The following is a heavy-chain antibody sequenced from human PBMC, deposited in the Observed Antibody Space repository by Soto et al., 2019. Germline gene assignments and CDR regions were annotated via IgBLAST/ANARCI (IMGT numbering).Heavy chain of an antibody. CDR1: GCTFSSYS. J-gene: IGHJ6*03. Sequence: GGSLRLSCAASGCTFSSYSMNWVSQAPGKGLEWVSYISSSSSTIYYADSVKGRFTISRDNAKNSLYLQMKSLRAEDTAADYYARGDRSSSSCKYYYYYYMDVWGKGTTVTVSS. D-gene: IGHD2-2*01. CDR3: ARGDRSSSSCKYYYYYYMDV. V-gene: IGHV3-48*01. CDR2: ISSSSSTI.